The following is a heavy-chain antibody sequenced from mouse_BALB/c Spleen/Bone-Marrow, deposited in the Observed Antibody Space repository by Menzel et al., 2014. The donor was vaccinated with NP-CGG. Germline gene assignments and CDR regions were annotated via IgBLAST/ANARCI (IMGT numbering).Heavy chain of an antibody. CDR1: GYTFTSYT. CDR2: INPSSGYT. V-gene: IGHV1-4*02. D-gene: IGHD2-10*02. J-gene: IGHJ1*01. Sequence: VKLQESATELARPGASVKMSCKASGYTFTSYTMHWVKQRPGQGLEWIGYINPSSGYTEYNQKFKDKTTLTADKSSSTAYMQLSSLTSEDSAVYYCARSKYGNHRYFDVWGAGTTVTVSS. CDR3: ARSKYGNHRYFDV.